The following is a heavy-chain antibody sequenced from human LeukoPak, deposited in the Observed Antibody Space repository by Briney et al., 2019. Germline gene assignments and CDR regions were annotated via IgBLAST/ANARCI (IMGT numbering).Heavy chain of an antibody. CDR2: IYYSGST. V-gene: IGHV4-34*01. D-gene: IGHD1-26*01. J-gene: IGHJ6*02. Sequence: SETLSLTCAVYGGSFSGYYWGWIRQPPGKGLEWIGGIYYSGSTYYNPSLKSRVAISVDTSKNQFSLKLSSVTAADTAVYYCARYSSTSKDYYYGVDVWGQGTTVTVSS. CDR3: ARYSSTSKDYYYGVDV. CDR1: GGSFSGYY.